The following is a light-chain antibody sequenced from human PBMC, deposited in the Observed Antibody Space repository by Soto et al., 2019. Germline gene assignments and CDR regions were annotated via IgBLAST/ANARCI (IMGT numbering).Light chain of an antibody. CDR1: SSHIGSNT. V-gene: IGLV1-44*01. Sequence: QSVLTQPPSASGTPGQRVTISCSGSSSHIGSNTVNWYQQLPGTAPKLLLYSNNQRPSGVPDRFSGSKSGTSASLAISGLQSEDEADYYCAAWDDSLNGYVCGTGTKLTVL. CDR2: SNN. CDR3: AAWDDSLNGYV. J-gene: IGLJ1*01.